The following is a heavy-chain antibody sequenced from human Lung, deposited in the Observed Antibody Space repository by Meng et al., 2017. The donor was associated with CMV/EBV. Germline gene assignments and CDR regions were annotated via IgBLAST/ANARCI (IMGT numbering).Heavy chain of an antibody. J-gene: IGHJ4*02. D-gene: IGHD4-17*01. CDR3: EDLLWGTSVPHGTP. CDR1: GYSISSGYF. V-gene: IGHV4-38-2*02. CDR2: IYRGGTT. Sequence: SXSXSLXCTVSGYSISSGYFWGWIRQPPGKGLEWIGTIYRGGTTYYNSSLKSRVTISVDTSKNQFSLKMSSVTAADTAVYYCEDLLWGTSVPHGTPWGQGTLVTVSS.